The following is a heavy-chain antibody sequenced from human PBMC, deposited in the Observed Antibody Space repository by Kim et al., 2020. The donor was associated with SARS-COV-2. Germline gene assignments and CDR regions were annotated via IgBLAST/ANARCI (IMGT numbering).Heavy chain of an antibody. Sequence: GGSLRLSCAASGFAFSDAWMNWVRQAPGKGLEWVCRINRRVGGETTEYAAPVRGRFSISRDDAKNTLYLQMNSLKTEASAGYYCNALYCGTGDCEGAGTVGYGGQGTRATVS. CDR1: GFAFSDAW. V-gene: IGHV3-15*01. CDR2: INRRVGGETT. J-gene: IGHJ4*02. D-gene: IGHD2-21*02. CDR3: NALYCGTGDCEGAGTVGY.